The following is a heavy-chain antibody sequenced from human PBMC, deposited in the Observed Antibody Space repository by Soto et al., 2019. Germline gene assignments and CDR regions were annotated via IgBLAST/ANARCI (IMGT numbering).Heavy chain of an antibody. D-gene: IGHD2-2*01. V-gene: IGHV3-48*02. CDR2: ISRSGETI. Sequence: GGSLRLSCAASGITFSGFTMNWVRQAPGRGLEWISYISRSGETIYYADSVKGRFTISRDNAENSLYLQMNSLRDEDTAVYYCASRHLADFSCTSCLYYFLYWGQGTLVTVFS. J-gene: IGHJ4*02. CDR3: ASRHLADFSCTSCLYYFLY. CDR1: GITFSGFT.